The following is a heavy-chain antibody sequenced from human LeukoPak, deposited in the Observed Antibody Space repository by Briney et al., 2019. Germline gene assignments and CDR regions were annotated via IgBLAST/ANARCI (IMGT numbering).Heavy chain of an antibody. Sequence: PETLSLTCTVSGGSLSRYYWSWIRQPAGKGLEWIGRIYTSGSTNYNPSLKSRVTMSVDTSKNQFSLKLSSVTAADTAVYYCARDGFLWEDAFDIWGQGTMVTVSS. D-gene: IGHD1-26*01. V-gene: IGHV4-4*07. CDR2: IYTSGST. CDR1: GGSLSRYY. J-gene: IGHJ3*02. CDR3: ARDGFLWEDAFDI.